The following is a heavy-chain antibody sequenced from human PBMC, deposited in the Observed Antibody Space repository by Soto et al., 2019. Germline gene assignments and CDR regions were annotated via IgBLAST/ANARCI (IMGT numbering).Heavy chain of an antibody. CDR2: INWNGGST. J-gene: IGHJ5*02. CDR1: GFTFDDYG. V-gene: IGHV3-20*04. D-gene: IGHD3-22*01. Sequence: EVQLVESGGGVVRPGGSLRLSCAASGFTFDDYGMSWVRQAPGKGLEWVSGINWNGGSTGYADSVKGRFTISRDNAKNSLYLQMNSLRAEDTALYYCARGGAHDSSGYYSGPEFDPWGQGTLVTVSS. CDR3: ARGGAHDSSGYYSGPEFDP.